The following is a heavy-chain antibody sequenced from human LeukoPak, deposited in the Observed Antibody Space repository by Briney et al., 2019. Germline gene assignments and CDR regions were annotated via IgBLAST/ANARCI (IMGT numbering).Heavy chain of an antibody. Sequence: PGGSLRLSCAASGFTFSSYAMHWVRQAPGKGLEWVAVISYDGSNKYYADSVKGRFTISRDNSKNTLYLQMNSLRAEDTAVYYCARGGFYAFDIWGQGTIVTVSS. V-gene: IGHV3-30*04. CDR3: ARGGFYAFDI. D-gene: IGHD6-25*01. CDR1: GFTFSSYA. CDR2: ISYDGSNK. J-gene: IGHJ3*02.